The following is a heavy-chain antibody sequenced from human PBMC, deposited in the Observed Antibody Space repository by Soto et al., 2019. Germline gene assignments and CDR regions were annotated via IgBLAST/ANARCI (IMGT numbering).Heavy chain of an antibody. CDR2: TSYDGSNK. CDR3: ARWGTTGGLAV. D-gene: IGHD3-16*01. Sequence: QVQLVESGGGVVQPGTSLRLSCVGSGFTFRSYVIHWVRQAPGKGLEWVALTSYDGSNKYYDDSVKGRFTISRDNSRNTVDLQMDNLSLEETALYYCARWGTTGGLAVWGQGTLVCVSS. V-gene: IGHV3-30*19. CDR1: GFTFRSYV. J-gene: IGHJ4*02.